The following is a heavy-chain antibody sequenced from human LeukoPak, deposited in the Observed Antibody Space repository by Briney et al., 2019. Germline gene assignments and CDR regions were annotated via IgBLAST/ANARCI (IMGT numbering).Heavy chain of an antibody. D-gene: IGHD3-10*01. Sequence: GGSLRLSCAASGFTFSSYWMSWVRQAPGKGLEWVANIKQDGSEKYYVDSVKGRFTISRDNAKNSLYLQMNSLRAEDTAVYYCARDPGYYGSGSFGDYWGQGTLVTVSS. V-gene: IGHV3-7*01. CDR3: ARDPGYYGSGSFGDY. CDR1: GFTFSSYW. J-gene: IGHJ4*02. CDR2: IKQDGSEK.